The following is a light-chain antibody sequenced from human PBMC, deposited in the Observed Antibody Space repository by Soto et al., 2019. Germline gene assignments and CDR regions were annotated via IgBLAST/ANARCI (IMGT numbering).Light chain of an antibody. V-gene: IGKV1-5*01. CDR3: QQYNSYST. Sequence: DIQMTQSPSTLSASVGDRVTITCRASQSISSWLAWYQQKPGKAAKLLIYDASSLESGVPSRFSGSGSGTEFTLTISSLQPDDFATYYCQQYNSYSTFAGGTKVDIK. CDR1: QSISSW. CDR2: DAS. J-gene: IGKJ4*01.